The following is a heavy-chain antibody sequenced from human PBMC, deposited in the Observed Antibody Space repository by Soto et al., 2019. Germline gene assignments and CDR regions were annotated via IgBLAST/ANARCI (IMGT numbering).Heavy chain of an antibody. Sequence: ASVKVSCKASGYTFTSYDINWVRQATGQGLEWMGWMNPNSGNTGYAQKFQGRVTMTRNTSISTAYMELSSLRSEDTAVYYCARGGPNGLFGLVIIYYYYYGMDVWCPGTTVTVSS. V-gene: IGHV1-8*01. J-gene: IGHJ6*02. D-gene: IGHD3-3*01. CDR1: GYTFTSYD. CDR2: MNPNSGNT. CDR3: ARGGPNGLFGLVIIYYYYYGMDV.